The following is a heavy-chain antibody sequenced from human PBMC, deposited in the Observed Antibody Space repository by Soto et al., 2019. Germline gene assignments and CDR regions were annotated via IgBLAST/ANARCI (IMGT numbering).Heavy chain of an antibody. Sequence: GASVKVSCKASGYSFTSYAIHWMRQAPGQRLEWMGWINAGNGNTKVPQKSQGRVTITADKSTSTAYMELSSLRSEDTAVYYCARDSEAAWIQLWSSPFFDYWGQGTLVTVSS. D-gene: IGHD5-18*01. CDR1: GYSFTSYA. V-gene: IGHV1-3*01. CDR2: INAGNGNT. CDR3: ARDSEAAWIQLWSSPFFDY. J-gene: IGHJ4*02.